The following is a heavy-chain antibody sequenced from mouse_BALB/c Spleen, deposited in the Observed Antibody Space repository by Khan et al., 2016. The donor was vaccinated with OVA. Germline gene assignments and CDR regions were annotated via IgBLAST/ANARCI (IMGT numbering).Heavy chain of an antibody. V-gene: IGHV1S136*01. D-gene: IGHD1-1*01. CDR3: ARRGGGYYGKNYTPTMDY. CDR1: GYTFTNYV. CDR2: INPYNDGT. J-gene: IGHJ4*01. Sequence: EVQLQESGPELVKPGASVKMSCKASGYTFTNYVMHWVKQKPGQGLEWIGYINPYNDGTNYNEKFKGKATLTSDKSSSTAYMELSSLTSEDSAVYYCARRGGGYYGKNYTPTMDYWGQGTSVTVSS.